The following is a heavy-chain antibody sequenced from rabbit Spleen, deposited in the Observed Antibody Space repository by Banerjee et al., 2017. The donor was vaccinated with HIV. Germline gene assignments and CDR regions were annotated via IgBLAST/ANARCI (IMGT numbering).Heavy chain of an antibody. Sequence: QSLEESGGGLVQPGASLTLTCTASGFSFSDRDVMCWVRQAPGKGLEWIACINAATGKPVYATWAKGRFTISRTSSTTVTLRMTSLTAADRATYFCARDLVGVIGWNFYLWGQGTLVTVS. D-gene: IGHD1-1*01. CDR3: ARDLVGVIGWNFYL. V-gene: IGHV1S40*01. CDR1: GFSFSDRDV. CDR2: INAATGKP. J-gene: IGHJ4*01.